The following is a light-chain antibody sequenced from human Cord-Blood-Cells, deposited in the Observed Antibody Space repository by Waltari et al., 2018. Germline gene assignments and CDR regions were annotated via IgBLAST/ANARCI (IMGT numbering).Light chain of an antibody. CDR1: SSDVGGYNY. J-gene: IGLJ2*01. Sequence: QSALTQPASVSGSPGQSITISCTGTSSDVGGYNYVSWYQQHPGKAPKLMIYDVSKRPSGVSNRFSGSKSGITASLTISGLQAEDEADYYCSSYTSSSVVFGGGTKLTVL. CDR2: DVS. CDR3: SSYTSSSVV. V-gene: IGLV2-14*01.